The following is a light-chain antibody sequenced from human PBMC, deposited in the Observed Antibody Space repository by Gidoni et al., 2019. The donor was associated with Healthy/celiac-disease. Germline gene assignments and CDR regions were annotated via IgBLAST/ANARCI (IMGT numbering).Light chain of an antibody. CDR2: AAA. J-gene: IGKJ2*01. Sequence: DIQMTQSPSSLSSSVGDRVTITFRASQSISSYLNWYQQKQGKAPKLLIYAAASLQSGVASRFSGSGSGTDFTLTISSLQPQDFATYYCQQSYSTSHTFGQGTKLEIK. CDR3: QQSYSTSHT. CDR1: QSISSY. V-gene: IGKV1-39*01.